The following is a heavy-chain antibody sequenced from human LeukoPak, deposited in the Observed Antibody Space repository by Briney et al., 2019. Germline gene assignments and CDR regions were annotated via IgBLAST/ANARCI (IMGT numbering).Heavy chain of an antibody. J-gene: IGHJ4*02. CDR3: AKGPYCSGGSCYSRWLDY. CDR1: GFTFSSYA. V-gene: IGHV3-23*01. Sequence: PGRSLRLTCAASGFTFSSYAMSWVRQAPGKGLEWVSGISGSGGSTYYADSVKGRFTISRDNSKNTLYLQMNSLRAEDTAVYYCAKGPYCSGGSCYSRWLDYWGQGTLVTVSS. D-gene: IGHD2-15*01. CDR2: ISGSGGST.